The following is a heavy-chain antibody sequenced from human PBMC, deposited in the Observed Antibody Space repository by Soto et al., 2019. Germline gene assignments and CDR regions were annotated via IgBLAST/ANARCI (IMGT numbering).Heavy chain of an antibody. V-gene: IGHV1-69*06. D-gene: IGHD3-10*01. CDR2: TIPVFNTA. Sequence: QVQLEQSGAEVKKPGSSVKVSCKASGGTLSDHGVAWLRQAPGQGLEWMGGTIPVFNTAKYAQKFQGSVTVTADKFTNIAYMEPSSPTPEDTAFYFCARGVYGSGNYYTGPSAFDIWGQGTMVIVSS. CDR3: ARGVYGSGNYYTGPSAFDI. CDR1: GGTLSDHG. J-gene: IGHJ3*02.